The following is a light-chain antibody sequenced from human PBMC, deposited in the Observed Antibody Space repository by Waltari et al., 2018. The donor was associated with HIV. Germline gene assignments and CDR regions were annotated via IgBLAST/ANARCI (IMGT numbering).Light chain of an antibody. Sequence: SHVLTQPPSASVVPGKPATISCGGHDLLSKSVHWYQQGPGQAPLLVIYDDSDRPSGIPERFSASKFGNTATLTISRVEAGDEADYYCQVWDSSSDQGVFGGGTKLTVL. CDR2: DDS. V-gene: IGLV3-21*04. J-gene: IGLJ2*01. CDR1: DLLSKS. CDR3: QVWDSSSDQGV.